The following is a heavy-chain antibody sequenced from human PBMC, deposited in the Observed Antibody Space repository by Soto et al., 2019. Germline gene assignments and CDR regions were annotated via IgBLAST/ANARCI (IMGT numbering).Heavy chain of an antibody. CDR2: IYYTGNT. D-gene: IGHD1-26*01. J-gene: IGHJ4*02. CDR1: GGSLSTYY. V-gene: IGHV4-59*12. Sequence: PSETLSLTCTVTGGSLSTYYWSWIRQPPGKGLEWIGHIYYTGNTNYNPSLKSRVTISVDTSTNRFSLRLRSVRAEDTAVYYCAKVPLKYSGSYFDYWGQGTLVTVSS. CDR3: AKVPLKYSGSYFDY.